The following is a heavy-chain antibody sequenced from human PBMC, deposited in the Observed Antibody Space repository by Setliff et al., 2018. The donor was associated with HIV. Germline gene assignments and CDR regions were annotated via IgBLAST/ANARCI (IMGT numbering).Heavy chain of an antibody. CDR3: ARGLVVVTDSDYDTNYYYYYYMDV. Sequence: SVTLSLTCAVYGGSFSGYYWSWIRQPPGKGLEWIGEINHSGSTNYNPSLKSRVTISVDTSKNQFSLKLSSVTAADTAVYYCARGLVVVTDSDYDTNYYYYYYMDVWGKGTTVTVSS. J-gene: IGHJ6*03. V-gene: IGHV4-34*01. CDR2: INHSGST. CDR1: GGSFSGYY. D-gene: IGHD5-12*01.